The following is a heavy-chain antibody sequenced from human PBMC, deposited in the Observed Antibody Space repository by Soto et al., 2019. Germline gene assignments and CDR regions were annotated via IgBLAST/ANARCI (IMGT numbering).Heavy chain of an antibody. Sequence: ASVKVSCKASGGSFSSYAISWVRQAPGQGLEWMGGIIPIFGTANYAQKFQGRVTITADESTSTAYMELSSLRSEDTAVYYCAKDHHVQTSGYDYIYYDGMDVWGQGTTVTVSS. CDR3: AKDHHVQTSGYDYIYYDGMDV. CDR2: IIPIFGTA. V-gene: IGHV1-69*13. CDR1: GGSFSSYA. J-gene: IGHJ6*02. D-gene: IGHD5-12*01.